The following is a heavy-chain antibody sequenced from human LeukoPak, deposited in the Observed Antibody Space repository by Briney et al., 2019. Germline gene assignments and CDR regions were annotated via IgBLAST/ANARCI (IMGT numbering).Heavy chain of an antibody. J-gene: IGHJ6*03. V-gene: IGHV1-69*01. CDR2: IIPIFGAA. Sequence: SVKVSCKASGGTFSSYAISWVRQAPGQGFEWMGGIIPIFGAANYAQKFQGRVTITADESTSTAYMELSSLRSEDTAVYYCARGPLGYCSSTSCPPPSNYYYYMDVWGKGTTVTVSS. CDR1: GGTFSSYA. CDR3: ARGPLGYCSSTSCPPPSNYYYYMDV. D-gene: IGHD2-2*01.